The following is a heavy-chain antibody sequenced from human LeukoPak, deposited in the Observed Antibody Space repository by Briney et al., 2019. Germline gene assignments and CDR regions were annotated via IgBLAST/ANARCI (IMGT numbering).Heavy chain of an antibody. V-gene: IGHV3-66*01. J-gene: IGHJ5*01. D-gene: IGHD3-16*01. CDR2: IYSDGNT. Sequence: GGSLRHSCSASGFTVRSNYMSWVRQAPGKGLEWVSVIYSDGNTYYADSVKGRFTISRDNSKNTLYLQMNSLRAEDTAVYFCAREFHDSLWGIWFDSWGQGTLVTVSS. CDR1: GFTVRSNY. CDR3: AREFHDSLWGIWFDS.